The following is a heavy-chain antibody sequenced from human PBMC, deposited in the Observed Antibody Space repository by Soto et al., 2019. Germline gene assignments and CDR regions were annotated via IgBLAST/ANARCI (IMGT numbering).Heavy chain of an antibody. D-gene: IGHD5-18*01. CDR1: GFTFSSYA. Sequence: QVQLVESGGGVVQPGRSLRLSCAASGFTFSSYAMHWVRQAPGKGLEWVAVISYDGSNKYYADSVKGRFTISRDNSKNTLYLQMNSLRAEDTAVYYCARGLGGYSYGYMYYLDYWGQGTLVTVSS. V-gene: IGHV3-30-3*01. CDR3: ARGLGGYSYGYMYYLDY. CDR2: ISYDGSNK. J-gene: IGHJ4*02.